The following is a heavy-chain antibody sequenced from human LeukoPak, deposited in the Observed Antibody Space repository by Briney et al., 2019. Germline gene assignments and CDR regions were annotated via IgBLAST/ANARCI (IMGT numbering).Heavy chain of an antibody. D-gene: IGHD6-19*01. CDR3: ARDMRLGFAPNYGLDV. CDR2: IWYDGSHK. Sequence: GGSLRLSCAASGFTFSSNGLHWVRQAPGKGLEWVALIWYDGSHKYYADSVRGRFTISRDNSKNTLYLQMNGLRAEDTAVYYCARDMRLGFAPNYGLDVWGQGTTVTVSS. V-gene: IGHV3-33*01. J-gene: IGHJ6*02. CDR1: GFTFSSNG.